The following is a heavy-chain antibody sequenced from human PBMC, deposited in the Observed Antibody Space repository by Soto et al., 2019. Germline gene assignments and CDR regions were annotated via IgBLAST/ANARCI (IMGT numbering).Heavy chain of an antibody. Sequence: PVESLNTSCKGSGNSFTRYWIAWVLQVPGKGLEAMPIIYPADSDVRHSPSFQGQVTISVDKSLSTAYLQWSSLKASDTAMYYCARQDCSGGSCYSSRPYYYGMDVWGQGTPVTVSS. CDR1: GNSFTRYW. D-gene: IGHD2-15*01. CDR2: IYPADSDV. J-gene: IGHJ6*02. V-gene: IGHV5-51*01. CDR3: ARQDCSGGSCYSSRPYYYGMDV.